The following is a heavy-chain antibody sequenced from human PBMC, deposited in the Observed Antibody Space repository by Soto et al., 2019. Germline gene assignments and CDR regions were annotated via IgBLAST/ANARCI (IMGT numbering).Heavy chain of an antibody. CDR3: TTYSGAAFAY. V-gene: IGHV3-15*01. J-gene: IGHJ4*02. CDR1: GFTFNNAW. CDR2: IKSKTDGGTT. D-gene: IGHD1-26*01. Sequence: EVQLVESGAGFVKPGGSLRLSCAASGFTFNNAWMNWVREAPGKGLEWVGRIKSKTDGGTTDYAAPVKGRFTISRDDSKNMVDLQMSSLKTEDTAVYYCTTYSGAAFAYWGQGALVTVSS.